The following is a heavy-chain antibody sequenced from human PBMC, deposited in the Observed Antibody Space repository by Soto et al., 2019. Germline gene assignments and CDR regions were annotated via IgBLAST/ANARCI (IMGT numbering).Heavy chain of an antibody. CDR1: GASMNTYF. D-gene: IGHD3-10*01. J-gene: IGHJ3*02. CDR2: VYTSGTT. Sequence: QVQLQESGPGLVKPSETLSLTCSVSGASMNTYFWSWIRQPAGKGLEWIGRVYTSGTTNYNPSLKSRVPMSLDTSKKQVPLKLISLTAADTGLYYCARDEPDTGEGFDIWGQGTMVTVSS. CDR3: ARDEPDTGEGFDI. V-gene: IGHV4-4*07.